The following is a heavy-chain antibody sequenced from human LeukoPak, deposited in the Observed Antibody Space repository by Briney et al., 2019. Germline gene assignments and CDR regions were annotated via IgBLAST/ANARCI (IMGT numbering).Heavy chain of an antibody. CDR3: ATGEQYGGGDVFDI. V-gene: IGHV4-59*01. D-gene: IGHD4-23*01. CDR1: GASIGSYY. Sequence: SETLSLTCSVSGASIGSYYWDWIRQPPGKGLEWIGYVYFSGSTNYNPSLKSRVTISVDTSKNHISLKLRSVTAADTALYYCATGEQYGGGDVFDIWGQGTMVSVSS. CDR2: VYFSGST. J-gene: IGHJ3*02.